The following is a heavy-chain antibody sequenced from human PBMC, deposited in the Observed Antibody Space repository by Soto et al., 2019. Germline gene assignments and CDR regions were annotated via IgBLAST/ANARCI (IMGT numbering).Heavy chain of an antibody. Sequence: GGSLRLSCAASGFTFSSYAMSWVRQAPGKGLEWVSAISGSGGSTYYADSVKGRFTISRDNSKNTLYLQMNSLRAEDTAVYYCAKAYYYYYYYGMDVWGQGTTVTVSS. CDR1: GFTFSSYA. J-gene: IGHJ6*02. CDR2: ISGSGGST. V-gene: IGHV3-23*01. CDR3: AKAYYYYYYYGMDV. D-gene: IGHD3-10*01.